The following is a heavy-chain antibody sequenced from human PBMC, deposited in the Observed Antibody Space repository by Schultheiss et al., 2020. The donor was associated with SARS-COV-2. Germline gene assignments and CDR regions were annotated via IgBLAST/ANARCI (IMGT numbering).Heavy chain of an antibody. J-gene: IGHJ4*02. V-gene: IGHV4-31*03. Sequence: SETLSLTCTVSGGSVSSGSYYWSWIRQPPGKGLEWIGYIYYSGSTYYNPSLKSRVTISVDTSKNQFSLKLSSVTAADTAVYYCARVYYDFWSGYQLDYWGQGTLVTVSS. D-gene: IGHD3-3*01. CDR1: GGSVSSGSYY. CDR2: IYYSGST. CDR3: ARVYYDFWSGYQLDY.